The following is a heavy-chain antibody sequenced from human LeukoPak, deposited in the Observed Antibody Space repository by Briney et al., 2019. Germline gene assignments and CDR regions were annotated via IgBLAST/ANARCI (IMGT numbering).Heavy chain of an antibody. Sequence: SETLSLTCAVYGGSSSDYFWSWIRQPPGKGLEWIGEISHSGGTTYNPSLRSRVTISGDTSKKQFSLKLSSVTAADTAVYYCVTYYYGSSAPKRNYWGQGILVTVSS. CDR3: VTYYYGSSAPKRNY. CDR2: ISHSGGT. V-gene: IGHV4-34*01. J-gene: IGHJ4*02. CDR1: GGSSSDYF. D-gene: IGHD3-22*01.